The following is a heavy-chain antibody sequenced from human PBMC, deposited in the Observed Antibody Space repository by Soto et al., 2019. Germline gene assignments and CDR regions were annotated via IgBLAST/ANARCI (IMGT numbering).Heavy chain of an antibody. CDR2: ISGSGGST. CDR1: GFTFSSYA. J-gene: IGHJ4*02. V-gene: IGHV3-23*01. Sequence: GGSLRLSCAASGFTFSSYAMSWVRQAPGKGLEWVSAISGSGGSTYYADSVKGRFTISRDNSKNTLYLQMNSLRAEDTAVYYCAKVSSGASITIFGVVIIKSFDYWGQGTLVTVSS. D-gene: IGHD3-3*01. CDR3: AKVSSGASITIFGVVIIKSFDY.